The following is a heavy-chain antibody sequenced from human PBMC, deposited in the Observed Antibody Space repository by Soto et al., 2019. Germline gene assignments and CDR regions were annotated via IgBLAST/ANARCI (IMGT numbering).Heavy chain of an antibody. CDR3: ARVRRITMIVVVVDAFDI. Sequence: SETLSLTCTVSGGSVSSGSYYWSWIRQPPGKGLEWIGYIYYSGSTNYNPSLKSRVTISVDTSKNQFSLKLSSVTAADTAVYYCARVRRITMIVVVVDAFDIWGQGTMVT. CDR1: GGSVSSGSYY. J-gene: IGHJ3*02. V-gene: IGHV4-61*01. CDR2: IYYSGST. D-gene: IGHD3-22*01.